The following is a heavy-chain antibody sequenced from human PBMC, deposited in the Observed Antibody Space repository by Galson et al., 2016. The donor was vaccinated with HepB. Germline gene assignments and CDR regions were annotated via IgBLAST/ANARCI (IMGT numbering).Heavy chain of an antibody. Sequence: SLRLSCAASGFTFSHYYMTWIRQAPGKGLEWVSYISSRGDTIYYAHPARGRFTISRDNANNSLYLEMNSLRADDTAVYYCARIGDYSYYYYGMDLWGQGTTVTVSS. V-gene: IGHV3-11*01. CDR3: ARIGDYSYYYYGMDL. CDR1: GFTFSHYY. J-gene: IGHJ6*02. CDR2: ISSRGDTI. D-gene: IGHD4-17*01.